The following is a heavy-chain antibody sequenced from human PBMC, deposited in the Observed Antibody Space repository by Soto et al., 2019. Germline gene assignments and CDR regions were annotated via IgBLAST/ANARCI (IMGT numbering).Heavy chain of an antibody. V-gene: IGHV3-23*01. Sequence: VGSLRLSCAASGITLSSYAMSWVRQAPGKGPEWVSGISASGGSTSYADSVKGRFTISRDNSKNTLYLQMNSLRADDTAVYHCAKGQNSGTYRFYFDYWGQGALVTVSS. CDR1: GITLSSYA. D-gene: IGHD1-26*01. J-gene: IGHJ4*02. CDR2: ISASGGST. CDR3: AKGQNSGTYRFYFDY.